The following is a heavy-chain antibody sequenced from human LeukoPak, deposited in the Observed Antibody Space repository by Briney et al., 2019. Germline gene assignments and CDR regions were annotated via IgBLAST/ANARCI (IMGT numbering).Heavy chain of an antibody. CDR2: ISATGGTT. CDR1: GFTFSSYG. J-gene: IGHJ6*03. D-gene: IGHD2-15*01. CDR3: AKNGDRGAYCSGGSCYPYYYYYIDV. V-gene: IGHV3-23*01. Sequence: PGGSLRLSCAASGFTFSSYGMHWVRQAPGKGLEWVSAISATGGTTYYADSVKGRFTISRDNSKNTLYLQMNSLRAEDTAIYYCAKNGDRGAYCSGGSCYPYYYYYIDVWGKGTTVTVSS.